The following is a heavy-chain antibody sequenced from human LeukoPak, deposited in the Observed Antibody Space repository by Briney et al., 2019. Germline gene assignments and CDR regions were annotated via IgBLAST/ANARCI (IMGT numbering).Heavy chain of an antibody. Sequence: SETLSLTCTVSGGSISTSNYYWGWIRQPPGKGLEWIGSIYYGGSTHYNPSLKTRVTISIDTSKNQFTLRLSSATAADSAVYYCERRTGLLRILDALDIWGQGTKVTVSS. D-gene: IGHD3-3*02. J-gene: IGHJ3*02. V-gene: IGHV4-39*01. CDR1: GGSISTSNYY. CDR2: IYYGGST. CDR3: ERRTGLLRILDALDI.